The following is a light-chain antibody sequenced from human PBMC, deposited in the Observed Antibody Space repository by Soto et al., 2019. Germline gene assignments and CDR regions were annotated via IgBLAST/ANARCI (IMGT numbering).Light chain of an antibody. CDR2: GAS. CDR1: QSVSSSY. V-gene: IGKV3-20*01. J-gene: IGKJ4*01. CDR3: QQYGSPR. Sequence: EIVLTQSPCTLSLSPWERSTLSCRASQSVSSSYLAWYQQKPGQAPRLLIYGASSRATGIPDRFSGSGSGTDFTLTISRLEPEDFAVYYCQQYGSPRFGGGTKVDIK.